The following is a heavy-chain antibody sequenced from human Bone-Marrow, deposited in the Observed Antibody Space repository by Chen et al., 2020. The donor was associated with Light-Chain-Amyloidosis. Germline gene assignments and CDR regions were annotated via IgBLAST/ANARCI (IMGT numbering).Heavy chain of an antibody. CDR3: ARRRDGYNFDY. CDR1: GYTFPNYW. CDR2: IYPDDSDA. J-gene: IGHJ4*02. D-gene: IGHD5-12*01. V-gene: IGHV5-51*01. Sequence: EVKKPGESPKISCKGSGYTFPNYWIGWVRQMPGKGLEWMGVIYPDDSDARYSPSFEGQVTISADKSITTAYLQWRSLKASDTAMYYCARRRDGYNFDYWGQGTLVTVSS.